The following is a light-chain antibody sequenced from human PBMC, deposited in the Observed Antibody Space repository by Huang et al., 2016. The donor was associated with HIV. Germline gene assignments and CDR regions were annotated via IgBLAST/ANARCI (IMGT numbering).Light chain of an antibody. CDR1: QTVSSY. J-gene: IGKJ4*01. CDR3: QLRSTWPGDT. Sequence: DIVLTQSPATLSFSPGERATLSCRASQTVSSYLAWYQQNPGQAPRLLIDDASNRATGIPARVSGSGSGTDFTLTISSLEPEDFAVYYCQLRSTWPGDTFGGGTKVEIK. CDR2: DAS. V-gene: IGKV3-11*01.